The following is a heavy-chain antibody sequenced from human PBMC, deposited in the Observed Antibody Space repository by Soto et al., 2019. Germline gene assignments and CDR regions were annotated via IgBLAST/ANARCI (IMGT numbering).Heavy chain of an antibody. CDR1: GFIFSAYS. D-gene: IGHD2-2*01. CDR2: ISSRNNNI. J-gene: IGHJ4*02. V-gene: IGHV3-48*01. Sequence: EVQLVESGGGLVQPGGSLTLSCAASGFIFSAYSINWVRRAPGKGLEWVSYISSRNNNIYYADSVQGRFTISRDDAKNSLSLQMSSLRVEDTAVYYCVKDRRIAPAADFYFDSWGQGTLVTVSS. CDR3: VKDRRIAPAADFYFDS.